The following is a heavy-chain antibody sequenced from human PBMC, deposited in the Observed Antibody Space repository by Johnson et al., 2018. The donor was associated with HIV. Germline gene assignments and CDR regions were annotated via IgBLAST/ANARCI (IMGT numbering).Heavy chain of an antibody. CDR2: ISYDGYKT. CDR1: DSMFSSYG. CDR3: ATDIRRWFRELYAFHI. Sequence: HVQLVESGGGVVQPGGSLRLSCAASDSMFSSYGIHWVRQAPGKGLEWVAIISYDGYKTYYGHSVKGRFTISRDNSRNTMYLQMNSLRAEDTAVYYCATDIRRWFRELYAFHIWGQGTMVRVSS. D-gene: IGHD3-10*01. J-gene: IGHJ3*02. V-gene: IGHV3-30*03.